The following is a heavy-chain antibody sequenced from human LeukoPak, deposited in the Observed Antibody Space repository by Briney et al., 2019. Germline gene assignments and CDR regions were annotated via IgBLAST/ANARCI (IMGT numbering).Heavy chain of an antibody. V-gene: IGHV1-2*02. J-gene: IGHJ5*02. CDR3: AREVEDNWFDP. CDR2: INPNSGGT. Sequence: ASVKVSCKACGYTFTGHYMHWVRQAPGQGLEWMGWINPNSGGTNYAQKFQGRVTMTRDTSISTAYMELSRLRSDDTAVYYCAREVEDNWFDPWGQGTLVTVSS. D-gene: IGHD2-15*01. CDR1: GYTFTGHY.